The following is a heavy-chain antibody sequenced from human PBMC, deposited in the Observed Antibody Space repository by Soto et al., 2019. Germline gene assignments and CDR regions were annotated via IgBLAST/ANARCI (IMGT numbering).Heavy chain of an antibody. CDR2: MSGAGRSS. J-gene: IGHJ4*02. V-gene: IGHV3-23*01. CDR3: AKGPIFGVENIYDY. CDR1: GFTFSSYA. Sequence: DVQLLESGGDLVQPGGSLRLSCAASGFTFSSYAMSWVRQAPGKGLEWVSSMSGAGRSSYDADSVKRRFTISRDNSKNTLYLQMNNLRAEDTALYYCAKGPIFGVENIYDYWGQGTLVTVSS. D-gene: IGHD3-3*01.